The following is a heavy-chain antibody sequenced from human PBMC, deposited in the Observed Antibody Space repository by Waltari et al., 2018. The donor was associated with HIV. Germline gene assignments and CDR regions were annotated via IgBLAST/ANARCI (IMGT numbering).Heavy chain of an antibody. CDR2: IYSGGTT. D-gene: IGHD6-6*01. V-gene: IGHV3-53*01. CDR1: GFPVSSNY. J-gene: IGHJ3*02. CDR3: ASEYSSSWYAFDI. Sequence: EVQLVESGGGLIQPGGSLRLSCAASGFPVSSNYMSWVRQAPGKGLEWVSVIYSGGTTYYADSVKGRFTVSRDNSKNTLYLQMNSLRAEDTAVYYCASEYSSSWYAFDIWGQGTMVTVSS.